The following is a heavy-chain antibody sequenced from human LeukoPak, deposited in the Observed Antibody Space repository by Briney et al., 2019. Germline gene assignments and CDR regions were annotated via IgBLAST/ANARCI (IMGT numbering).Heavy chain of an antibody. J-gene: IGHJ4*02. Sequence: GGSLRLSCVDSGFTFSSYEMNWVRQAPGKGLEWVSYISSSGSIIYYADFVKGRFTISRDNGRNSLYLQMNSPRVEDTALYYCAKGSQYWGQGTLVTVSA. CDR1: GFTFSSYE. CDR3: AKGSQY. V-gene: IGHV3-48*03. CDR2: ISSSGSII.